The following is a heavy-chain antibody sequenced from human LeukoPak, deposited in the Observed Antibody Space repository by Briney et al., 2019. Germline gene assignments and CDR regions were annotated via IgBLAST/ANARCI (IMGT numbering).Heavy chain of an antibody. CDR2: IIPIFGTA. CDR3: AREGEEGWFDP. J-gene: IGHJ5*02. V-gene: IGHV1-69*05. CDR1: GGTFSSYA. Sequence: ASVKVSCKASGGTFSSYAISWVRQAPGQGLEWMGRIIPIFGTANYAQKFQGRVTVTTDESTSTAYMELSSLRSEDTAVYYRAREGEEGWFDPWGQGTLVTVSS.